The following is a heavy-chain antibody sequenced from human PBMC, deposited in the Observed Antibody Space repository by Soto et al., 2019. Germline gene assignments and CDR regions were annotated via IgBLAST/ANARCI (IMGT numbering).Heavy chain of an antibody. CDR3: ATTTGPAHNWFDP. Sequence: PGGSLRLSCAASGFTFSYYWMHWVRQAPGQGLVWVSRIHSDRSSTNYADSVKGRFTISRDNAKNSLYLQMNSLRDEDIAVYYCATTTGPAHNWFDPWGQGTLVTVSS. CDR1: GFTFSYYW. J-gene: IGHJ5*02. V-gene: IGHV3-74*01. D-gene: IGHD1-1*01. CDR2: IHSDRSST.